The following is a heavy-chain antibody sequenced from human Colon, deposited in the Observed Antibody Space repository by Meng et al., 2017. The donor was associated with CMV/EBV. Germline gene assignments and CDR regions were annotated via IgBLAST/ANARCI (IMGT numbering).Heavy chain of an antibody. V-gene: IGHV3-23*01. J-gene: IGHJ4*02. CDR2: ISASGGNT. CDR1: GFTFSNFA. CDR3: AKDRWGVSVGGSDY. Sequence: GESLKISCATSGFTFSNFAMSWVRQAPGKGPEWISRISASGGNTYYADSVKGRFSVSRDNSNSTLFLQLNSLRAEDTAIYYCAKDRWGVSVGGSDYWGQGTLVTVSS. D-gene: IGHD3-16*01.